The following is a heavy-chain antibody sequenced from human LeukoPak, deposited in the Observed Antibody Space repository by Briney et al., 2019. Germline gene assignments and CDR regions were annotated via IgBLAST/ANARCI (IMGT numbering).Heavy chain of an antibody. D-gene: IGHD2-21*02. J-gene: IGHJ4*02. CDR1: GGSISSYY. V-gene: IGHV4-59*01. CDR2: IYYSGST. CDR3: ARAPFCGGDCFSMHFDY. Sequence: SETLSLTCTVSGGSISSYYWSWIRQPPGKGLEWIGYIYYSGSTNYNPSLKSRVTISVDTSKNQFSLKLSSVTAADPAVYYCARAPFCGGDCFSMHFDYWGQETLVTVSS.